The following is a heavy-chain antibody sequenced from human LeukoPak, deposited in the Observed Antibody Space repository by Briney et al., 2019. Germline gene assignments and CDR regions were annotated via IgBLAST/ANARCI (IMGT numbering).Heavy chain of an antibody. CDR3: ARGQRGIWFGTKGSWFDP. Sequence: GASVKVSCKASGYTFTSYGISWVRQAPGQGLEWMGWVSAYNGNTNYAQKLQGRVTMTTDTSTSTAYMELRSLRSDDTAVYYCARGQRGIWFGTKGSWFDPWGQGTLVTVSS. V-gene: IGHV1-18*01. CDR1: GYTFTSYG. J-gene: IGHJ5*02. CDR2: VSAYNGNT. D-gene: IGHD3-10*01.